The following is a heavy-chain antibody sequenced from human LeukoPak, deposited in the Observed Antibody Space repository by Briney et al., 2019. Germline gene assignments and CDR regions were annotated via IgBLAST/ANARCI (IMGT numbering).Heavy chain of an antibody. Sequence: PSQTLSLICTVSGYSISSGYYWGWIRQPPGKGLEWIGSIYHSGSTYYNPSLKSRVTISVDTSKNQFSLKLSSVTAADTAVYYCARDPYEFRQQLVLWFDPWGQGTLVTVSS. CDR1: GYSISSGYY. CDR3: ARDPYEFRQQLVLWFDP. D-gene: IGHD6-13*01. CDR2: IYHSGST. J-gene: IGHJ5*02. V-gene: IGHV4-38-2*02.